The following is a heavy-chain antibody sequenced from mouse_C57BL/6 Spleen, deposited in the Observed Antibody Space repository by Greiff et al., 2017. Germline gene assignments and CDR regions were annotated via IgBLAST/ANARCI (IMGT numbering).Heavy chain of an antibody. J-gene: IGHJ3*01. Sequence: EVQLQQSGPELVKPGASVKIPCKASGYTFTDYNMDWVKQSHGKSLEWIGDINPNNGGTIYNQKFKGKATLTVYKSSSTAYMELRSLTSEDTAVYYCARRDYGSSYVAYWGQGTLVTVSA. D-gene: IGHD1-1*01. V-gene: IGHV1-18*01. CDR2: INPNNGGT. CDR3: ARRDYGSSYVAY. CDR1: GYTFTDYN.